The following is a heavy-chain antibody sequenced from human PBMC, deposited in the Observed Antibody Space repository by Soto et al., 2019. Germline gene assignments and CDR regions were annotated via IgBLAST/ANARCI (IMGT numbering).Heavy chain of an antibody. CDR1: GFTFRSYA. J-gene: IGHJ4*02. CDR2: VSGRAAST. CDR3: CHTWM. Sequence: EVQLLESGGGLVQPGGSLRLSCAASGFTFRSYAMTWVRQVPGKGLEWVSTVSGRAASTKYADSVKGRFTISRDNSKNTLYLQVNVLRAEDTAVYYCCHTWMGGQGTLVTVSS. V-gene: IGHV3-23*01. D-gene: IGHD5-12*01.